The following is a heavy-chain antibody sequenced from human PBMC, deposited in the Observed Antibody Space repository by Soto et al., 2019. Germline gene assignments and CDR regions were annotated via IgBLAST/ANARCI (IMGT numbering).Heavy chain of an antibody. D-gene: IGHD1-26*01. CDR1: GFTFSDYS. V-gene: IGHV3-23*01. Sequence: PGGSLRLSCAASGFTFSDYSISWVRQAPWKGLEWVSTIRGTDGTTYYADSVKGRFTISRDNSENMLYLQMNSLRAEDAAIYYCARKGGSFSGPFDYWGQGTLLTVSS. J-gene: IGHJ4*02. CDR2: IRGTDGTT. CDR3: ARKGGSFSGPFDY.